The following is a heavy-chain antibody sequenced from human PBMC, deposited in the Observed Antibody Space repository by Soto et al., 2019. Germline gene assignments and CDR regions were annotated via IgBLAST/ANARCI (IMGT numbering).Heavy chain of an antibody. CDR2: ISYDGSNK. D-gene: IGHD3-22*01. CDR3: ARGILAYYDSSGYRGHRAAFDI. V-gene: IGHV3-30-3*01. CDR1: GFTFSSYA. Sequence: PGGSLRLSCAASGFTFSSYAMHWVRQAPGKGLEWVAFISYDGSNKYYADSVKGRFTISRDNSKNTLYLQMNSLRAEDTAVYYCARGILAYYDSSGYRGHRAAFDIWGQGTMVTVSS. J-gene: IGHJ3*02.